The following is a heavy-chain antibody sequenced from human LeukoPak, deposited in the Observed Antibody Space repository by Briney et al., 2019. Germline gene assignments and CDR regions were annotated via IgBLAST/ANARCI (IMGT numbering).Heavy chain of an antibody. V-gene: IGHV3-23*01. CDR3: AKARTPYNSGFDY. J-gene: IGHJ4*02. CDR1: GFTFTDYA. D-gene: IGHD6-19*01. CDR2: ISASGSTT. Sequence: SGGSLRLSYAASGFTFTDYAMGWVRQAPGQGLEWASTISASGSTTYYADSVRGRFTISRDNSKNTLSLQMSSLRAEDTAVYYCAKARTPYNSGFDYWGQGTLVAVSS.